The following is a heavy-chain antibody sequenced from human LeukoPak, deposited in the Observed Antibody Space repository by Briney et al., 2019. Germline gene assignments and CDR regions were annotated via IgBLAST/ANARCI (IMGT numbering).Heavy chain of an antibody. CDR2: INHSGST. CDR3: ARATSLGIAAAASRRNWFDP. V-gene: IGHV4-34*01. D-gene: IGHD6-13*01. CDR1: GGSFSGYY. Sequence: PSETLSLTCAVYGGSFSGYYWSWIRQPPGEGLEWIGEINHSGSTNYNPSLKSRVTISVDTSKNQFSLKLSSVTAADTAVYYCARATSLGIAAAASRRNWFDPWGQGTLVTVSS. J-gene: IGHJ5*02.